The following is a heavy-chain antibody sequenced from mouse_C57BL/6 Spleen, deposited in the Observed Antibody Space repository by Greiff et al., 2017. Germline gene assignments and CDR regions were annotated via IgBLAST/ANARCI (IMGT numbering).Heavy chain of an antibody. CDR2: INSDGGST. V-gene: IGHV5-2*01. J-gene: IGHJ3*01. D-gene: IGHD2-5*01. Sequence: EVKLMESGGGLVQPGESLTLSCESNEYEFPSHDMSWVRKTPEKRLDLVAAINSDGGSTYYPDTMERRFIISRDNTKKTLYLQMSSLRSEDTALYYCARHESNYPFAYWGQGTLVTVSA. CDR3: ARHESNYPFAY. CDR1: EYEFPSHD.